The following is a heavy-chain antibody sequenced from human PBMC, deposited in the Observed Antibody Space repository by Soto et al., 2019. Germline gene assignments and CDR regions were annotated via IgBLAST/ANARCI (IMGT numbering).Heavy chain of an antibody. V-gene: IGHV3-23*01. CDR1: GFTFSSYA. D-gene: IGHD1-26*01. Sequence: EVQLLESGGGLVQPGGSLRLSCAASGFTFSSYAMRWGRQAPGKGLEWVSAISGSGGSTYDADSVKGRFTISRDNSKNTLYLQMNRLRAEDTVVYYCARRGSGSYYDYWGQGTLVTVSS. CDR2: ISGSGGST. J-gene: IGHJ4*02. CDR3: ARRGSGSYYDY.